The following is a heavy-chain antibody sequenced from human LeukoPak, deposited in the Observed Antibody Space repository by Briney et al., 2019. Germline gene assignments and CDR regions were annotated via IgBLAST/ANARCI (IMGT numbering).Heavy chain of an antibody. V-gene: IGHV3-21*04. CDR2: ISGSSSDI. CDR1: GFTFSDYS. D-gene: IGHD1-26*01. Sequence: PGGSLRLSCAASGFTFSDYSMNWVRQAPGKGLEWISSISGSSSDIYYTDSVKGRFTISRDNSKNTLYLQMNSLRAEDTAVYYCARDSPVGPFDYWGQGTLVTVSS. CDR3: ARDSPVGPFDY. J-gene: IGHJ4*02.